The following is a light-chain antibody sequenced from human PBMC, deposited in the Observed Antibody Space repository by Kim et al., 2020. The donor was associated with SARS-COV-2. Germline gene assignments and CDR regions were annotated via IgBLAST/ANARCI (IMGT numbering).Light chain of an antibody. CDR1: YSNIGSYYD. V-gene: IGLV1-40*01. Sequence: QSALTQPPSVSGAPGQRVTISCTGDYSNIGSYYDVHWYQQFPGTAPKLLIYGNSNRPSGVPDRFSAAKSGTSASLAITGLQPEDEADYYCQSYDRSLSSVVFGGGTQLTVL. CDR2: GNS. CDR3: QSYDRSLSSVV. J-gene: IGLJ2*01.